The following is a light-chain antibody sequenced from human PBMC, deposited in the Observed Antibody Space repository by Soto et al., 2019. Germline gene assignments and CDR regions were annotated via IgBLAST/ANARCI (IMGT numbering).Light chain of an antibody. CDR3: TSYTTSSVVV. V-gene: IGLV2-14*01. CDR1: SSDVGGYNY. J-gene: IGLJ2*01. CDR2: DVS. Sequence: QSVLTQPASVSGSPGQSITISCTGTSSDVGGYNYVSWYQQHPGKAPKLMIYDVSNRPSGVSNRFSGSKSGNTASLTISGLQAEDEADYYCTSYTTSSVVVFGGRTQLPVL.